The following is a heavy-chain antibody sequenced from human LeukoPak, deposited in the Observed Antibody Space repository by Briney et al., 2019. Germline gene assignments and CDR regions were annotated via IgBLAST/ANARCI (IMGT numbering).Heavy chain of an antibody. V-gene: IGHV3-30*18. CDR3: AKDFSEGGSYAY. Sequence: HLGGSLRLSCAASGFTFNGYGMHWVRQAPGKGLEWVAFISYDGSAKYYADSVKGRFTVSRDNSNDTLFLQMNSLRAEDTALYSCAKDFSEGGSYAYWGQGTLVTVSS. CDR1: GFTFNGYG. D-gene: IGHD1-26*01. J-gene: IGHJ4*02. CDR2: ISYDGSAK.